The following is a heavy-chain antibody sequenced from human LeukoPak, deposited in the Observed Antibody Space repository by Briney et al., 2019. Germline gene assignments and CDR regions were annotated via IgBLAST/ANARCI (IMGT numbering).Heavy chain of an antibody. D-gene: IGHD3-10*01. CDR2: IIPIFGTA. J-gene: IGHJ6*03. CDR1: EGTFSSYA. V-gene: IGHV1-69*13. Sequence: GASVKVSCKASEGTFSSYAISWVRQAPGQGLEWMGGIIPIFGTANYAQKFQGRVTITADESTSTAYMELTSLRSEDTAVYYCARSKPYYFASGASGISFWSYYYMDVWGKGTTVTVS. CDR3: ARSKPYYFASGASGISFWSYYYMDV.